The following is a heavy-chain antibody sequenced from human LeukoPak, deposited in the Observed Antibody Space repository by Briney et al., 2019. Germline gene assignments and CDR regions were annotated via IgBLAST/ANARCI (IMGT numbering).Heavy chain of an antibody. Sequence: SETLSLTCAVYGGSFSGYYWSWIRQPPGKGLEWIGEINHSGSTNYNPSLKSRVTISVDTSKNQFSLKLSSVTAADTAVYYCARAGGNYYYGSGSYYIYWYFDLWGRGTLVTVSS. V-gene: IGHV4-34*01. CDR3: ARAGGNYYYGSGSYYIYWYFDL. CDR1: GGSFSGYY. J-gene: IGHJ2*01. CDR2: INHSGST. D-gene: IGHD3-10*01.